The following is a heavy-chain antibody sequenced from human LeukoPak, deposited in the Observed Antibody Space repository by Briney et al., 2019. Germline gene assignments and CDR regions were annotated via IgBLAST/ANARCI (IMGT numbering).Heavy chain of an antibody. J-gene: IGHJ4*02. CDR1: GFTFSSYA. D-gene: IGHD3-10*01. CDR3: ARDPPPLDAMVRGVITSAFDY. CDR2: ISYDGSNK. Sequence: PGGSLRLSCAASGFTFSSYAMHWVRQAPGKGLEWVAVISYDGSNKYYADSVKGRFTISRDNSKNTLYLQMNSLRAEDTAVYYCARDPPPLDAMVRGVITSAFDYWGQGTLVTVSS. V-gene: IGHV3-30*04.